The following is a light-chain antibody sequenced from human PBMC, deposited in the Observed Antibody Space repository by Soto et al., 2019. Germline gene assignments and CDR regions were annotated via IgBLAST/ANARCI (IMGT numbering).Light chain of an antibody. Sequence: DIQMTQSPSSLSASVGDRVTITCRASQSSNNFLNWYQQKPGKAPKLLIYAASSLQSGVPSRFSGSGSGTDFTLTISSLQPEDFATYYCQQSYSTPKTFGQGTKLEIK. CDR2: AAS. V-gene: IGKV1-39*01. J-gene: IGKJ2*01. CDR1: QSSNNF. CDR3: QQSYSTPKT.